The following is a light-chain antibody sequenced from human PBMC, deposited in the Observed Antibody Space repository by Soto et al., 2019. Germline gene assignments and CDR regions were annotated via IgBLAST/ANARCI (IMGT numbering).Light chain of an antibody. CDR2: KSS. CDR1: QSISAW. CDR3: QDSTFPPNP. J-gene: IGKJ5*01. V-gene: IGKV1-5*03. Sequence: TLSACAGDIVSNTCGASQSISAWLAWYQQTPGKAPRLLIYKSSTVAIGVPSRFSGSGSGTEFTLTISSLQPEDVAPYCCQDSTFPPNPFGQ.